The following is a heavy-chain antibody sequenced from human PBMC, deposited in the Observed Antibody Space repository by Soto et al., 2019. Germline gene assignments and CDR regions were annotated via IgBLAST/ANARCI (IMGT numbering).Heavy chain of an antibody. J-gene: IGHJ6*02. Sequence: HPGGSLRLSCAASGFTVSSNYMSWVRQAPGKGLEWVSVIYSGGSTYYADSVKGRFTISRDNSKNTLYLQMNSLRAEDTAVYYCARGKGNQAARPVWDSDYYYYGMDVWGQGTTVTVSS. CDR1: GFTVSSNY. D-gene: IGHD6-6*01. V-gene: IGHV3-66*01. CDR2: IYSGGST. CDR3: ARGKGNQAARPVWDSDYYYYGMDV.